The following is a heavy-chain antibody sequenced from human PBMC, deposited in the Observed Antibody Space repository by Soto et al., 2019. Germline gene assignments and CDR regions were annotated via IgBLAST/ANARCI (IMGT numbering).Heavy chain of an antibody. D-gene: IGHD6-13*01. CDR1: GGSFSGYY. J-gene: IGHJ6*02. Sequence: QVQLQQWGAGLLKPSETLCLTCAVYGGSFSGYYWSWIRQPPGKGLEWIGEINHSGSTNYNPSLKSRVTISVDTSKNQFSLKLSSVTAADTAVYYCARGIAAAGRYYYYYYGMDVWGQGTTVTVSS. CDR2: INHSGST. V-gene: IGHV4-34*01. CDR3: ARGIAAAGRYYYYYYGMDV.